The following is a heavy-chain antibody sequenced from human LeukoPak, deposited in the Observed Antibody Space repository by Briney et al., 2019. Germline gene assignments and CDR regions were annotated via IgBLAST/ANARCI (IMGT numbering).Heavy chain of an antibody. CDR2: IYSGGST. V-gene: IGHV3-66*01. D-gene: IGHD3-3*01. Sequence: GGSLRLSCAASGVTVSSNYMSWVRQAPGKGLEWVSVIYSGGSTYYADSVKGRFTISRDNSKNTLYLQMNSLRAEDTAVYYCARDGDYDLDYWGQGTLVTVSS. CDR1: GVTVSSNY. CDR3: ARDGDYDLDY. J-gene: IGHJ4*02.